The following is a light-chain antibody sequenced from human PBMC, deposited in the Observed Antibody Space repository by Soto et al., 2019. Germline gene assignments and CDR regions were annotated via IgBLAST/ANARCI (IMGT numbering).Light chain of an antibody. CDR2: DVN. Sequence: QSALSQLASVSGSFGQSITISCSGANTDLGVYGYVSWYQHQPGKAPKLLIYDVNNRPSGISDRLSGSKSGDTASLTISGLQAEDEADYFCFSKISGFVYGFGTGTKVTVL. CDR1: NTDLGVYGY. V-gene: IGLV2-14*01. CDR3: FSKISGFVYG. J-gene: IGLJ1*01.